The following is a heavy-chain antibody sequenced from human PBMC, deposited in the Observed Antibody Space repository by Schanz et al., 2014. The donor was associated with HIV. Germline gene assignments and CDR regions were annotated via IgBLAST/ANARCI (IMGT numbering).Heavy chain of an antibody. Sequence: EVQLVESGGGLVEPGGSLRLSCTASGFTFGDYPMSWFRQAPGKGLEWVSSISESGGRSYYADSVNGRFTISRDNSKNTLYLQMTTLRTEDTAVYYCARDGGEVWGQGTTVTVSS. D-gene: IGHD3-16*01. CDR2: ISESGGRS. CDR1: GFTFGDYP. J-gene: IGHJ6*02. CDR3: ARDGGEV. V-gene: IGHV3-23*04.